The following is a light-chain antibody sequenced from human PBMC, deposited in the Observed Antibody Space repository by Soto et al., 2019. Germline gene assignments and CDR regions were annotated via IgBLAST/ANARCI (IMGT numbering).Light chain of an antibody. CDR3: AAWDDSLHMI. Sequence: QAVVTQPPSASATPGQRVTVSCSGSSSNIGSNFVFWYQQLPGTAPKLLIYRNNQRPSGVPDRFSGSKSGTSASLAISGLRSEDEADYYCAAWDDSLHMIFGGGTKLTVL. J-gene: IGLJ2*01. V-gene: IGLV1-47*01. CDR1: SSNIGSNF. CDR2: RNN.